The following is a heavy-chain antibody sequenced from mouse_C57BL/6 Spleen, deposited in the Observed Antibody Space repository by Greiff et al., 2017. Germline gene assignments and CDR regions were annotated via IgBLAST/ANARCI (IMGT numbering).Heavy chain of an antibody. V-gene: IGHV8-9*01. CDR3: ARSSLDGYYERDC. J-gene: IGHJ4*01. CDR1: VFSLSTFGMG. CDR2: IYWDEDK. D-gene: IGHD2-3*01. Sequence: QVTLKVSGPGILQPSQTLSLTCSFSVFSLSTFGMGVSWIRQPSGKGLEWLAHIYWDEDKHYKPSLKSRLTISKDTSNNQVFLKITTVDTADTATYYSARSSLDGYYERDCWGQGTSVTVSS.